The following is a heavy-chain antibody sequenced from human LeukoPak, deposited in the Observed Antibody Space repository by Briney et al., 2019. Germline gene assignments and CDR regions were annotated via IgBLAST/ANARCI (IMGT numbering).Heavy chain of an antibody. CDR1: GGSISSYY. Sequence: SETLSLTCTVSGGSISSYYWSWIRQPPGKGLEWIGYIYYSGSTNYNPSLKSRVTMSVDTSKNQFSLKLSSVTAADTAVYYCARVLRQWLVQVAFDIWGQGTMVTVSS. CDR2: IYYSGST. CDR3: ARVLRQWLVQVAFDI. V-gene: IGHV4-59*01. J-gene: IGHJ3*02. D-gene: IGHD6-19*01.